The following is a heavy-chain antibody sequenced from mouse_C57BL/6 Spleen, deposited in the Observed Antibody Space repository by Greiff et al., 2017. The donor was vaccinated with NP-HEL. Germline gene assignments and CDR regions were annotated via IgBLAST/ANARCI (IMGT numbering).Heavy chain of an antibody. Sequence: QVQLQQSGAELVRPGASVKLSCKASGYTFTDYYINWVKQRPGQGLEWIARIYPGSGNTYYNEKFKGEATLTAEKSSSTAYMQLSSLTSEDSAVYFCAREERDSSGYYAMDYWGQGTSVTVSS. CDR3: AREERDSSGYYAMDY. CDR1: GYTFTDYY. D-gene: IGHD3-2*02. V-gene: IGHV1-76*01. J-gene: IGHJ4*01. CDR2: IYPGSGNT.